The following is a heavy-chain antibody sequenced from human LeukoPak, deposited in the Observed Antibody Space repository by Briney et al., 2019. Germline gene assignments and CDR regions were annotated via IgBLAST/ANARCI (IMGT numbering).Heavy chain of an antibody. J-gene: IGHJ5*02. CDR2: INHSGST. Sequence: PSETLSLTCAVYGGSFSGYYWSWIRQPPGKGLEWIGEINHSGSTNYNPSLKSRVTISVDTSKNQFSLKLSSVTAADTAVYYCARVRRGGGRYNWFDPWGQGTLVTVSS. CDR3: ARVRRGGGRYNWFDP. CDR1: GGSFSGYY. D-gene: IGHD2-15*01. V-gene: IGHV4-34*01.